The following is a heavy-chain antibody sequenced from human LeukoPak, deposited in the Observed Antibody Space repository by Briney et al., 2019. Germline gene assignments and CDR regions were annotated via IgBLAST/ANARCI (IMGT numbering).Heavy chain of an antibody. CDR2: ISGSGSST. J-gene: IGHJ4*02. CDR1: GFISSSYA. Sequence: GGSLRLSCVASGFISSSYALSWVRQAPGKGLEWVSTISGSGSSTYYADSVKGRFAISRDNSKNTLYLQMNSLRADDTAIYYCAKRYSGNYFDYWGQGTLVTVSS. V-gene: IGHV3-23*01. CDR3: AKRYSGNYFDY. D-gene: IGHD1-26*01.